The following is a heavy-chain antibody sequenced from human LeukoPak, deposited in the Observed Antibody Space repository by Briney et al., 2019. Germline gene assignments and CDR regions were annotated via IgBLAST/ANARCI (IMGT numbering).Heavy chain of an antibody. D-gene: IGHD5-18*01. Sequence: SETLSLTCAVYGGSFSGYYWSWIRQPPGKGLEWSGEINHSGSTNYNPSLTSRVTISVDTSKNQFSLKLSSVTAADTAVYYCARGPPRGYSYDSYYYYGMDVWGQGTTVTVSS. CDR2: INHSGST. CDR1: GGSFSGYY. V-gene: IGHV4-34*01. J-gene: IGHJ6*02. CDR3: ARGPPRGYSYDSYYYYGMDV.